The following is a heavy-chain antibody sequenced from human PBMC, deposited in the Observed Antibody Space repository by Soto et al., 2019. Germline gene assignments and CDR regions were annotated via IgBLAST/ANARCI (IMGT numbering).Heavy chain of an antibody. CDR2: IYYSGST. Sequence: PSETLSLTCTVSGGSIRIYYWSWIRQPLGKGLEWIGSIYYSGSTNYNPSLKSRVTISVDSSKNQFSLKLSSVTAADTAVYYCARTLFGWGIWFVPWGQGQWSPSPQ. CDR3: ARTLFGWGIWFVP. D-gene: IGHD3-10*02. CDR1: GGSIRIYY. J-gene: IGHJ5*02. V-gene: IGHV4-59*01.